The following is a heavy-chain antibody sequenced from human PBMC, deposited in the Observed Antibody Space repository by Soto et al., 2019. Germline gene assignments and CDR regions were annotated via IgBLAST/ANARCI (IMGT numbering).Heavy chain of an antibody. CDR3: ARDYGDGYNYDY. J-gene: IGHJ4*02. CDR2: TNAGNGNT. D-gene: IGHD5-12*01. CDR1: GYTFTSYA. Sequence: ASVKVSCKASGYTFTSYAMHWVRQAPGQRLEWMGWTNAGNGNTKYSQKFQGRVTITRDTSASTAYMELSSLRSEDTAIYYCARDYGDGYNYDYWGQGTLVTVSS. V-gene: IGHV1-3*01.